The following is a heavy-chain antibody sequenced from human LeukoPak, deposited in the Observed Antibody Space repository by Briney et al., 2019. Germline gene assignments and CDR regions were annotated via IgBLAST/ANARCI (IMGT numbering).Heavy chain of an antibody. Sequence: ASVKVSCKASGYTFTSYYMHWVRQAPGQGLEWMGWINPNTGGTSYAQKFQGRVTMTRDTTISTAYMELSRLTSDDTAVYYCASYPRYSSSPPFDYWGQGTLVTVSS. CDR3: ASYPRYSSSPPFDY. V-gene: IGHV1-2*02. CDR2: INPNTGGT. D-gene: IGHD6-19*01. CDR1: GYTFTSYY. J-gene: IGHJ4*02.